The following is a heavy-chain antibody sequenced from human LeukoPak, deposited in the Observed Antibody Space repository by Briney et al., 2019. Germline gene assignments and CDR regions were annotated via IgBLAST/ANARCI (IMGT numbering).Heavy chain of an antibody. CDR2: ISNTGTTI. Sequence: GGSLRLSCAASGFTFSSYEMNWVRQAPGKGLEWVSYISNTGTTIYYADSVKGRFTISRDDAKNSLYLQMNSLRAEDTAAYYCARGGAADYWGQGTLVTVSS. CDR1: GFTFSSYE. D-gene: IGHD1-26*01. CDR3: ARGGAADY. J-gene: IGHJ4*02. V-gene: IGHV3-48*03.